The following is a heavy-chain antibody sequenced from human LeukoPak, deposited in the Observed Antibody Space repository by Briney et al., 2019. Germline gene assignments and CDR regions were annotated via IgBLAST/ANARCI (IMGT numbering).Heavy chain of an antibody. J-gene: IGHJ4*02. CDR3: ARDLRFWSDHPWDY. CDR2: ISSSSSYI. D-gene: IGHD3-3*01. V-gene: IGHV3-21*01. Sequence: PGGSLRLSCAASGFTFDDHGMSWVRQAPGKVLEWVSSISSSSSYIYYADSVKGRFTISRDNAKNSLYPQMNSLRAEDTAVYYCARDLRFWSDHPWDYWGQGTLVTVSS. CDR1: GFTFDDHG.